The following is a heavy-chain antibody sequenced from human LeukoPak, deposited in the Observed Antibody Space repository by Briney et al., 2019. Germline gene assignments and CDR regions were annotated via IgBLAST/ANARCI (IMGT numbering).Heavy chain of an antibody. D-gene: IGHD3-3*01. J-gene: IGHJ4*02. CDR3: ARDLGDFWSGLFLAPKYYFDY. V-gene: IGHV1-18*01. CDR1: GYTFTSYG. CDR2: ISAYNGNT. Sequence: GASVKVSCKASGYTFTSYGISWVRQAPGQGLEWMGWISAYNGNTNYAQKLQGRVTMTTDTSTSTAYMELRSLRSDDTAVYYRARDLGDFWSGLFLAPKYYFDYWGQGTLVTVSS.